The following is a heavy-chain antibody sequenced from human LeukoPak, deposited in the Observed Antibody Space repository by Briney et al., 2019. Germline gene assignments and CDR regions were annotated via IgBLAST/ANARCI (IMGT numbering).Heavy chain of an antibody. CDR3: ARVSYYDSSGYDY. CDR2: ISSSSSHI. CDR1: GFTFSSYS. Sequence: GGSLRLSCAASGFTFSSYSMNWVRQAPGKGLEWVSSISSSSSHIYYADSVKGRFTISRDNAKNSLYLQMNSLRAEDTAVYYCARVSYYDSSGYDYWGQGTLVTVSS. D-gene: IGHD3-22*01. V-gene: IGHV3-21*01. J-gene: IGHJ4*02.